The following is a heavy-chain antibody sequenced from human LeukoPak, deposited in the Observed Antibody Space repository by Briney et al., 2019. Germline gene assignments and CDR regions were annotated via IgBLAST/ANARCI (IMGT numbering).Heavy chain of an antibody. CDR3: ARAETDYGDYYFDY. D-gene: IGHD4-17*01. J-gene: IGHJ4*02. V-gene: IGHV4-4*02. CDR1: GGSISSSNW. CDR2: IYHSGST. Sequence: SETLSLTCAVSGGSISSSNWWSWVRQPPGKGPEWIGEIYHSGSTNYNPSLKSRVTISVDKSKNQFSLKLSSVTAADTAVYYCARAETDYGDYYFDYWGQGTLVTVSS.